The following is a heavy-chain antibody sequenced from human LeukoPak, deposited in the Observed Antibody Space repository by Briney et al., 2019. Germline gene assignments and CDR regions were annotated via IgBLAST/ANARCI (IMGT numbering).Heavy chain of an antibody. CDR1: GFTFSSYA. CDR3: AKVRGVDDYYYGMDV. V-gene: IGHV3-23*01. D-gene: IGHD3-10*01. J-gene: IGHJ6*02. Sequence: PGGSLRLSCAASGFTFSSYAMSWVRQAPGKGLEWVSAISGSGGSTYYADSVKGRFTISRDNSKNTLYLQMNGLRAEDTAVYYCAKVRGVDDYYYGMDVWGQGTTVTVSS. CDR2: ISGSGGST.